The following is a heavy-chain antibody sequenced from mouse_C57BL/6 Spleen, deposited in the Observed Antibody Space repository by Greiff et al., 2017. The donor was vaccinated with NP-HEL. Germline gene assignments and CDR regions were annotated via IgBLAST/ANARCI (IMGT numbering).Heavy chain of an antibody. V-gene: IGHV1-64*01. Sequence: VQLQQPGAELVKPGASVKLFCKASGYTFTSYWMHWVKQRPGQGLEWIGMIYPNSGSTNYNEKFKSKATLTVDKSSSTAYMQLSSLTSEDSAVYYCARSDYYGSSPFAYWGQGTLVTVSA. CDR2: IYPNSGST. J-gene: IGHJ3*01. D-gene: IGHD1-1*01. CDR3: ARSDYYGSSPFAY. CDR1: GYTFTSYW.